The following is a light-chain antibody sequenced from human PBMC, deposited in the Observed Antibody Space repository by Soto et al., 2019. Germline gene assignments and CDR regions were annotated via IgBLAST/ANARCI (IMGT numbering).Light chain of an antibody. J-gene: IGKJ1*01. V-gene: IGKV1-5*03. CDR2: KAS. Sequence: DVQMTLSLSTLSASVGDRVTITCRASQSISDWLSWYQQKPGKAPKVLIYKASTLESGVPSRFSGSGYGTEFTLTVSSLQPEDFATYCCQQYDTYSRTFGQGTKVDIK. CDR1: QSISDW. CDR3: QQYDTYSRT.